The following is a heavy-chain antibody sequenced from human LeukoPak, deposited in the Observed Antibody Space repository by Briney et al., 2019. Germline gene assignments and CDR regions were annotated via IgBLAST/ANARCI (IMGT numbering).Heavy chain of an antibody. J-gene: IGHJ4*02. Sequence: PSETLSLTCAVSGYSISGDYYWSWIRQPPGKGLEWIGYIYYSGSTYYNPSLKSRVTISVDTSKNQFSLKLSSVTAADTAVYYCARGLPDYYDSSGYDYWGQGTLVTVSS. V-gene: IGHV4-30-4*08. CDR2: IYYSGST. D-gene: IGHD3-22*01. CDR1: GYSISGDYY. CDR3: ARGLPDYYDSSGYDY.